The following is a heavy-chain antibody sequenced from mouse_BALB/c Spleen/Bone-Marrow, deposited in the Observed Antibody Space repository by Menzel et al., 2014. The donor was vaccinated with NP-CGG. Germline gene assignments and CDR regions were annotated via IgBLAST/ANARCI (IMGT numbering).Heavy chain of an antibody. CDR3: ARVGELRRGAWFPY. V-gene: IGHV1-18*01. CDR2: INSYNGGT. J-gene: IGHJ3*01. Sequence: VQLKQSGPELVKPGASMKISCKASGYSFTGYTMNWVKQSHGKNLEWIGLINSYNGGTSYKQKXKDKATLTVDKSSSTAYMELLSLTSEDSAVYYCARVGELRRGAWFPYWGQETLVTVSA. D-gene: IGHD3-3*01. CDR1: GYSFTGYT.